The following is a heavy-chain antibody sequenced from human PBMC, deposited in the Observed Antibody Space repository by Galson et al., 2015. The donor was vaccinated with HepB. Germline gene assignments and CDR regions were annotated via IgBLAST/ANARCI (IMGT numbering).Heavy chain of an antibody. D-gene: IGHD2-2*01. V-gene: IGHV3-21*01. CDR3: ARALGYCSTTSCYHFDY. CDR2: ISNSDTDT. CDR1: GFTFNNYA. Sequence: SLRLSCAASGFTFNNYAMSWVRQAPGKGLEWVSSISNSDTDTYYADSVQGRFTISRDNAKNSLYLQMNSLRAEDTAVYYCARALGYCSTTSCYHFDYWGLGILVTVSS. J-gene: IGHJ4*02.